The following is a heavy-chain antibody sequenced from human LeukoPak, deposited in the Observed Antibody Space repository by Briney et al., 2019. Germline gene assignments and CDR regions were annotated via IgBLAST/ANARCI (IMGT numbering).Heavy chain of an antibody. D-gene: IGHD3-22*01. Sequence: GGSLRLSCAASGFTFSSYGMHWVRQAPGKGLEWVAVISYDGSNKYYADSVKGRFTISRDNSKNTLYLQMNSLRAEDTAVYYCAEDRDYDSSGPPGDYWGQGTLVTVSS. J-gene: IGHJ4*02. CDR3: AEDRDYDSSGPPGDY. V-gene: IGHV3-30*18. CDR2: ISYDGSNK. CDR1: GFTFSSYG.